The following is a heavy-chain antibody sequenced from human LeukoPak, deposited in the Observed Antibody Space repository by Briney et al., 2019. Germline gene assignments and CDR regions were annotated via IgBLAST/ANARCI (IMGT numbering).Heavy chain of an antibody. CDR2: INPSGGST. J-gene: IGHJ5*02. Sequence: GASVKVSCKTSGYTFTSYYMHWVRQAPGQGLEWMGIINPSGGSTSYAQKFQGRVTMTRDTSTSTVYMELSSLRSEDTAVYYCARDGEYCGGDCYPVLSNWFDPWGQGTLVTVSS. D-gene: IGHD2-21*02. V-gene: IGHV1-46*01. CDR3: ARDGEYCGGDCYPVLSNWFDP. CDR1: GYTFTSYY.